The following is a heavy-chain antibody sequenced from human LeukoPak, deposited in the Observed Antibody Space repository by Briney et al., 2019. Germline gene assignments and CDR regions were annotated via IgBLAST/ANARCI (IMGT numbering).Heavy chain of an antibody. CDR3: ARDTHYYGSGSPAFDL. CDR1: GFTFDDYG. Sequence: GGSLRLSCAASGFTFDDYGMSWVRQGPGKGLEWVSGINWNGGRTGYADSVKGRFTISRDNAKNSLYLQMNSLRAEDTALYYCARDTHYYGSGSPAFDLWGRGTMVTVSS. CDR2: INWNGGRT. J-gene: IGHJ3*01. V-gene: IGHV3-20*04. D-gene: IGHD3-10*01.